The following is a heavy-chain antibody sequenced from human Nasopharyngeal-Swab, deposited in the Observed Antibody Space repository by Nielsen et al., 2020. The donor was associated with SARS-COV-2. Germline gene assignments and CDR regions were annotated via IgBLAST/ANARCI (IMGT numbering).Heavy chain of an antibody. Sequence: ASVKVSCKASGYTFTSYGISWVRQAPGQGLEWMGWISAYNGNTNYAQKLQGRVTMTTDTSTSTAYMELRSPRSDDTAVYYCARVRGGSSSWYQGSDAFDIWGQGTMVTVSS. CDR1: GYTFTSYG. V-gene: IGHV1-18*04. D-gene: IGHD6-13*01. J-gene: IGHJ3*02. CDR3: ARVRGGSSSWYQGSDAFDI. CDR2: ISAYNGNT.